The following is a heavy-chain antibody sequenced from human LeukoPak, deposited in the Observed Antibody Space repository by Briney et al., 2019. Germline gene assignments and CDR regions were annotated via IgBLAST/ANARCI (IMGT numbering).Heavy chain of an antibody. CDR1: GFIFTNYW. CDR3: ARGGYSGSYYRFD. J-gene: IGHJ4*02. D-gene: IGHD1-26*01. V-gene: IGHV3-74*01. Sequence: GGSLRLSCISSGFIFTNYWMHWVRQVPGKGPVWVGRIDKEGSAAFYAESVKGRFTISRDNVKSTVYLQMNSLTAEDTAVYHCARGGYSGSYYRFDWGQGTLVTVSS. CDR2: IDKEGSAA.